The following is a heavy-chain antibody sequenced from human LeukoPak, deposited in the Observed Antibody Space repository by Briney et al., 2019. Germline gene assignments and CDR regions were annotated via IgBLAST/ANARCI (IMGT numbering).Heavy chain of an antibody. D-gene: IGHD3-10*01. CDR2: TYYRSKWYN. V-gene: IGHV6-1*01. J-gene: IGHJ4*02. CDR1: GDNVSRNGAG. Sequence: PSQTLSLTRVISGDNVSRNGAGWHWIRQSPSRGLEWLGNTYYRSKWYNDYAGSVKSRITINADTSKNHFSLQLKSVTPEDTAVYYCARDPHYYDSGRELDYWGQGTLVTVSS. CDR3: ARDPHYYDSGRELDY.